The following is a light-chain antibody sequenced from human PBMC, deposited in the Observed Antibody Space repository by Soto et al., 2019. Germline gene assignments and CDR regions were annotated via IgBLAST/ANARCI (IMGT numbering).Light chain of an antibody. Sequence: QSVLTQPPSVSAAPGQTVTISCSGSSSNIGNNYVSWYQQLPGTAPKLLIYDNNKRPSGIPDRFSGSKSGTSATLGITVLRTGDEADYYCGTWDSSLSAVVFGGGTKLTVL. CDR1: SSNIGNNY. CDR3: GTWDSSLSAVV. J-gene: IGLJ2*01. CDR2: DNN. V-gene: IGLV1-51*01.